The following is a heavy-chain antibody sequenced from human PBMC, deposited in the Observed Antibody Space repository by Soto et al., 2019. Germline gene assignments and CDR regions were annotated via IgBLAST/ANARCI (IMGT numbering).Heavy chain of an antibody. CDR2: IRKDGSQR. V-gene: IGHV3-7*02. CDR3: ARYGSPGSSGLYFDAFDI. CDR1: EFAFSSYW. Sequence: EVQLVESGGGLVQPGGSLTLSCAASEFAFSSYWMTWVRQAPGKGLEWVANIRKDGSQRSYLGSVRGRFNISRDNSKNSLYLRRNRLRAEYTALYFCARYGSPGSSGLYFDAFDIWGQGTMVTVSS. D-gene: IGHD6-25*01. J-gene: IGHJ3*02.